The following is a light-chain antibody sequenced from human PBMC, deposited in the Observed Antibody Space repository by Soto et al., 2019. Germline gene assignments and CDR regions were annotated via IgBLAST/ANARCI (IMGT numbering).Light chain of an antibody. CDR1: QGISSY. Sequence: DIQLTQSPSFLSASVGDRVTITCRASQGISSYLAWYQQKPGKAPKLLIYAASTLQSGVPSRFSVSGSGTGFTLTISSLQPEDFVTYYCQQLNSYPRTFGQGTKLEIK. CDR2: AAS. V-gene: IGKV1-9*01. J-gene: IGKJ2*01. CDR3: QQLNSYPRT.